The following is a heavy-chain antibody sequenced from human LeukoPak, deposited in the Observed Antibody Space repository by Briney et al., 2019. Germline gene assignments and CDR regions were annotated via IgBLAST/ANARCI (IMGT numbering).Heavy chain of an antibody. CDR2: IGTAGDT. CDR1: GFTFSSYD. Sequence: GGSLRLSCAASGFTFSSYDMRWVRQIKGKGLEWVSAIGTAGDTYYAGSVKGRFTISREDARNSLYLQMNNLRVGDTAVYYCGRDARERGFASWGQGTLVTVSS. V-gene: IGHV3-13*01. D-gene: IGHD3-3*01. J-gene: IGHJ4*02. CDR3: GRDARERGFAS.